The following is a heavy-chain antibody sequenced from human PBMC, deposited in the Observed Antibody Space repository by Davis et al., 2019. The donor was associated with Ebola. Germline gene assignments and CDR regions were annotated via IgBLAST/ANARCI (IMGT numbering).Heavy chain of an antibody. CDR1: GFTFTSYA. J-gene: IGHJ5*02. V-gene: IGHV1-3*01. Sequence: GESLKISCAASGFTFTSYAMHWVRQAPGQRLEWMGWINAGNGNTKYSQKFQGRVTITRDTSASTAYMELSSLRSEDTAVYYCARDRGYGDPRWFDPWGQGTLVTVSS. CDR3: ARDRGYGDPRWFDP. CDR2: INAGNGNT. D-gene: IGHD4-17*01.